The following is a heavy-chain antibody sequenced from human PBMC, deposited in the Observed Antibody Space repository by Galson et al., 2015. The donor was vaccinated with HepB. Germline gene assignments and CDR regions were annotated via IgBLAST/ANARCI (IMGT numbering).Heavy chain of an antibody. CDR3: ARGRRVRTAMVLGASYFDY. CDR1: GGSFSGYY. Sequence: SETLSLTCAVYGGSFSGYYWSWIRQPPGKGLEWIGEINHSGSTNYNPSLKSRVTISVDTSKNQFSLKLSSVTAADTAVYYCARGRRVRTAMVLGASYFDYWGQGTLVTVSS. CDR2: INHSGST. D-gene: IGHD5-18*01. V-gene: IGHV4-34*01. J-gene: IGHJ4*02.